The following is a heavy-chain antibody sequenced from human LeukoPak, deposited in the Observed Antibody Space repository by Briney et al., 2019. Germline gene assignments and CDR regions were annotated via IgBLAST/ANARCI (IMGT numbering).Heavy chain of an antibody. CDR2: ISSSGSTI. D-gene: IGHD2-2*01. Sequence: PGGALRLSCAASGFTFSDYYMSWIREAPGKGLEGVSYISSSGSTIYYADSVKGRFTISRDNAKNSLYLQMNSLRAEDTAVYYCARVSEVVPAAIDYWGQGTLVTVSS. V-gene: IGHV3-11*04. J-gene: IGHJ4*02. CDR3: ARVSEVVPAAIDY. CDR1: GFTFSDYY.